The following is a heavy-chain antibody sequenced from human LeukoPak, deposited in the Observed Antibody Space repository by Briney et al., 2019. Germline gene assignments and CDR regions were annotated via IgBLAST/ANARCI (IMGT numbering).Heavy chain of an antibody. CDR3: ARGQRGGYCTGGVCYGYYYYMDV. CDR2: IDYSGST. V-gene: IGHV4-39*01. D-gene: IGHD2-8*02. J-gene: IGHJ6*03. Sequence: SETLSLTCTVSGGSISSRNYYWGWIRQPPGTGLEWIASIDYSGSTYYNPSLKSRVTISVDTSKNQFSLTLSSVTAADTAVYYCARGQRGGYCTGGVCYGYYYYMDVWGKGTTVTVSS. CDR1: GGSISSRNYY.